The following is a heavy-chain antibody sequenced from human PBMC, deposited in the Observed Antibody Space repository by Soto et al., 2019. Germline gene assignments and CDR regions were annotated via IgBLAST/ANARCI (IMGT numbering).Heavy chain of an antibody. CDR3: ARDQGSSWYHYYYGMDV. Sequence: GGSLRLSCAASGFTVSSNYMSWVRQAPGKGLEWVSVIYSGGSTYYADSVKGRFTISRDNSKNTLYLQMNSLRAEDTAVYYCARDQGSSWYHYYYGMDVWGQGTTVTVSS. D-gene: IGHD6-13*01. V-gene: IGHV3-66*01. CDR1: GFTVSSNY. J-gene: IGHJ6*02. CDR2: IYSGGST.